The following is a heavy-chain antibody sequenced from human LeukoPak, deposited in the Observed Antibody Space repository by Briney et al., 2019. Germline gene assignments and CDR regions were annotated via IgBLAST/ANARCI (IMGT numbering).Heavy chain of an antibody. CDR3: ARGPYYYDSSGYGKNWFDP. J-gene: IGHJ5*02. D-gene: IGHD3-22*01. V-gene: IGHV4-59*01. Sequence: SETLSLTCTVSGGSISSYYSRWIRQPPGKGLEWIGYIYYSGSTNYNPSLKSRVTISVDTSKNQFSLKLSSVTAADTAVYYCARGPYYYDSSGYGKNWFDPWGQGTLVTVSS. CDR2: IYYSGST. CDR1: GGSISSYY.